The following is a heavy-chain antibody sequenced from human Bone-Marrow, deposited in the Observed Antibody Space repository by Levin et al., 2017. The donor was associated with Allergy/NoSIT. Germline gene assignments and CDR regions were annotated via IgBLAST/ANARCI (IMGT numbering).Heavy chain of an antibody. V-gene: IGHV3-48*03. Sequence: GESLKISCAASGFTFSSYEMNWVRQAPGKGLEWVSYISSSGSTIYYADSVKGRFTISRDNAKNSLYLQMNSLRAEDTAVYYCARDYRGVRVYYYYGMDVWGQGTTVTVSS. CDR1: GFTFSSYE. CDR3: ARDYRGVRVYYYYGMDV. J-gene: IGHJ6*02. CDR2: ISSSGSTI. D-gene: IGHD1-26*01.